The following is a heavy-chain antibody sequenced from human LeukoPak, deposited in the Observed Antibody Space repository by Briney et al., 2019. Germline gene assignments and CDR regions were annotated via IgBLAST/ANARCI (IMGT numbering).Heavy chain of an antibody. Sequence: GRSLRLSCAASGFTFSSYGMHWLRQAPGKGLEGLAVISYDGSNKYYAASVKGRFTISRDNSKNTLYLQMNSLRAEDTAVYYCVIVVADDGFDYWGQGTLVTVSS. CDR1: GFTFSSYG. CDR3: VIVVADDGFDY. J-gene: IGHJ4*02. V-gene: IGHV3-30*03. CDR2: ISYDGSNK. D-gene: IGHD6-19*01.